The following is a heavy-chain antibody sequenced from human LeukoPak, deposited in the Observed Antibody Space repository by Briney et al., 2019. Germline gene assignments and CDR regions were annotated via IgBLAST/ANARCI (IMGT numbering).Heavy chain of an antibody. D-gene: IGHD3-9*01. J-gene: IGHJ4*02. CDR3: ARHEPRYFDILTGYPH. CDR1: GGSFSGYY. V-gene: IGHV4-34*01. CDR2: INHSGST. Sequence: SEALSLTCAVYGGSFSGYYWSWIRQPPGKGLEWIGEINHSGSTNYNPSLKSRVTISVDTSKNQFSLKLTSVTAADTAVYYCARHEPRYFDILTGYPHWGQGTLVTVSS.